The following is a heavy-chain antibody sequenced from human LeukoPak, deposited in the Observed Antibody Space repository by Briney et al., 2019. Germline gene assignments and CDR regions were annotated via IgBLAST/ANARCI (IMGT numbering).Heavy chain of an antibody. CDR3: ARGEAAGISLLDY. CDR2: ISYDGSNK. V-gene: IGHV3-30-3*01. D-gene: IGHD6-13*01. J-gene: IGHJ4*02. Sequence: GGSLRLSCAASGFTFSSYAMHWVRQAPGKGLEWVAVISYDGSNKYYADSVKGRFTISRDNSKNTLYLQMNSLGAEDTAVYYCARGEAAGISLLDYWGQGTLVTVSS. CDR1: GFTFSSYA.